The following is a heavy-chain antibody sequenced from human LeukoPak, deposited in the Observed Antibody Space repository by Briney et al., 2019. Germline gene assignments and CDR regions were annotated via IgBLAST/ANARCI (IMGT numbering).Heavy chain of an antibody. CDR3: ALQGNWTRLRGYYFDY. CDR2: IIPIFGTA. CDR1: GGTFSSYA. V-gene: IGHV1-69*05. J-gene: IGHJ4*02. D-gene: IGHD1-1*01. Sequence: GASVKVSCKASGGTFSSYAISWVRQAPGQGLEWMGGIIPIFGTANYAQKFQGRVTITTDESTRTAYIELSSLRSEDTAVYYCALQGNWTRLRGYYFDYWGQGTLVTVSS.